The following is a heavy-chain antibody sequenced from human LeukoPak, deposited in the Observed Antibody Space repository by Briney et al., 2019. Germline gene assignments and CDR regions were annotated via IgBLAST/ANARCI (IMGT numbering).Heavy chain of an antibody. J-gene: IGHJ4*02. CDR1: GFTFDDYA. Sequence: GRSLRLSCAASGFTFDDYAMHWVRQAPGKGLEWVSGISWNSGSVGYADSVKGRFTISRDNAKNSLYLQMNSLRAEDMALYYCAKGYQLLSTPTFDYWGQGTLVTVSS. V-gene: IGHV3-9*03. CDR3: AKGYQLLSTPTFDY. CDR2: ISWNSGSV. D-gene: IGHD2-2*01.